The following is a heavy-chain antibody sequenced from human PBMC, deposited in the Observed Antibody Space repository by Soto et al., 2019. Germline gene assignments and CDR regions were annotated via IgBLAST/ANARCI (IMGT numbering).Heavy chain of an antibody. J-gene: IGHJ6*02. V-gene: IGHV1-58*01. CDR1: GFTFSTSA. CDR2: IVGGSGNT. CDR3: AARRSGLYAMDV. Sequence: SVKVSCKASGFTFSTSAVQWVRQARGQRPEWMGWIVGGSGNTNYAQNSQERVIITRDMSTSTVYMELSSLRSDDTAVYFCAARRSGLYAMDVWGQGTKLTVSS. D-gene: IGHD1-26*01.